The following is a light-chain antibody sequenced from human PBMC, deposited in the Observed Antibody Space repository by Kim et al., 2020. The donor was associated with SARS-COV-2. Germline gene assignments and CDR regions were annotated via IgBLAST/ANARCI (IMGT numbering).Light chain of an antibody. CDR3: LQDYNSPWT. V-gene: IGKV1-6*02. CDR1: RGSRND. J-gene: IGKJ1*01. Sequence: GSGGDRGTITCRGSRGSRNDLSWYQQKPGKAPKLLIYAAASLQSGVPSRFSGSGSGTDFTLTISSLQPEDFATYYCLQDYNSPWTFGQGTKVDIK. CDR2: AAA.